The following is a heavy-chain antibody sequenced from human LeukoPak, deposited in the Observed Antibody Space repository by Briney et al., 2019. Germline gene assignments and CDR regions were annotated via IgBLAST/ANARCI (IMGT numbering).Heavy chain of an antibody. CDR1: GYTFTSYG. D-gene: IGHD4-11*01. CDR3: ARAKQGSNYLVRDY. CDR2: ISAYNGNT. V-gene: IGHV1-18*01. Sequence: ASVKVSCKASGYTFTSYGISWVRQAPGQGLEWMGWISAYNGNTNYAQKLQGRVTMTTDISTSTAYMELRSLRSDDTAVYYCARAKQGSNYLVRDYWGQGTLVTVSS. J-gene: IGHJ4*02.